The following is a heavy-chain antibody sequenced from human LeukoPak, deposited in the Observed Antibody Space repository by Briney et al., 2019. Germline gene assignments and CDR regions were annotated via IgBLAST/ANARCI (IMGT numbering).Heavy chain of an antibody. V-gene: IGHV4-39*07. CDR2: IYYSGST. CDR1: GVSISSSGYY. Sequence: SETLSLTCTVSGVSISSSGYYWGWIRQPPGKGLEWIGNIYYSGSTYYNPSLKSRVTISVDTSKNQFSLRLSSVTAADTAVYFCARDAYFRNYVLHWGRGTLVTVSS. D-gene: IGHD4-11*01. CDR3: ARDAYFRNYVLH. J-gene: IGHJ4*02.